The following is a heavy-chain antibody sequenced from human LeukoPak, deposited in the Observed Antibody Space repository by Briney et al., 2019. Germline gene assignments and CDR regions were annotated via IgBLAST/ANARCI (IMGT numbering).Heavy chain of an antibody. Sequence: GGSLRLSRAASGFTFSSYGMHWVRQAPGKGLEWVAFIRYDGSNKYYADSVKGRFTISRDNSKNTLYLQMNSLRAEDTAVYYCATGGIVVVPAAPFDYWGQGTLVTVSS. CDR1: GFTFSSYG. CDR2: IRYDGSNK. V-gene: IGHV3-30*02. D-gene: IGHD2-2*01. CDR3: ATGGIVVVPAAPFDY. J-gene: IGHJ4*02.